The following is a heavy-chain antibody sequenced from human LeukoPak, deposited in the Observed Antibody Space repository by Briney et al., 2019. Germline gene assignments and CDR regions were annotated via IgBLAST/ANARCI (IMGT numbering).Heavy chain of an antibody. CDR3: ARNVGWYSHDS. CDR1: GDSLSSHY. CDR2: IYGSGST. Sequence: SETLSLTCTVSGDSLSSHYWSWIRQPPGKGLEWIGYIYGSGSTHYDPSLRRRVTISEDTSKNQFSLKLTSVTAADTAVYYCARNVGWYSHDSWGQGTLVTVSS. J-gene: IGHJ4*02. D-gene: IGHD6-19*01. V-gene: IGHV4-59*08.